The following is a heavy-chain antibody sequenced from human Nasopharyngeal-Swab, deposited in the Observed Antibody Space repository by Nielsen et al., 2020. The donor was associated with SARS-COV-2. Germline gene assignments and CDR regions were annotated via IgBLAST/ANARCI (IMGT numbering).Heavy chain of an antibody. V-gene: IGHV3-7*01. CDR2: IKQDGSEK. D-gene: IGHD2-2*01. CDR3: ARDRDYAGAFDI. CDR1: GFAFSSYW. Sequence: GESLKISCAASGFAFSSYWMSWVRQAPGMGLEWVANIKQDGSEKYYVDSVKGRFTISRDNAKNSLYLQMNSLRAEDTAVYYCARDRDYAGAFDIWGQGTMVTVSS. J-gene: IGHJ3*02.